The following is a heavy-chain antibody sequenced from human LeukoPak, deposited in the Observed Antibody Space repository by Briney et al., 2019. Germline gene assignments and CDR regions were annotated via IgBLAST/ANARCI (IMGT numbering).Heavy chain of an antibody. CDR3: ARAWSYGGDSDY. V-gene: IGHV3-7*01. CDR1: GFTFSSYW. J-gene: IGHJ4*02. Sequence: TGGSLRLSCAASGFTFSSYWMTWVRQAPGKGLEWVANIKEDGNEKHYVDSVKGRFTISRDNAKNSLFLQMNSLRAEDTAVYYCARAWSYGGDSDYWGQGTLVTVSS. D-gene: IGHD4-23*01. CDR2: IKEDGNEK.